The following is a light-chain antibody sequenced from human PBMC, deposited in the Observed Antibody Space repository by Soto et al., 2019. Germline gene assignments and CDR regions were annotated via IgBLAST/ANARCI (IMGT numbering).Light chain of an antibody. V-gene: IGKV1-9*01. CDR2: EES. CDR1: QAVPNN. Sequence: DIHLTQSPSFLSASVGXRVTITCRPSQAVPNNMAWYQQKPGKPPKLLIYEESTLHSGVPSRFSGRKSGTQFTLTIHSLQPEDFAPYYCQQVKTYPRTFGGGTKVDTK. CDR3: QQVKTYPRT. J-gene: IGKJ4*01.